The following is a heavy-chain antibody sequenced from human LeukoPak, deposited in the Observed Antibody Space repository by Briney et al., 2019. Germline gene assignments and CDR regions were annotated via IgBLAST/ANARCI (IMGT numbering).Heavy chain of an antibody. CDR2: IHSGGYT. D-gene: IGHD1-26*01. Sequence: SETLSLTCTVSGGSISGYYWAWIRQPPGQGLEWIAYIHSGGYTNTNPSLKSRVTISVDTSRNQFSLKVTSVTAADTAVYYCAKRQGPKSGSYDYFDPWGRGTLVTVSS. CDR3: AKRQGPKSGSYDYFDP. J-gene: IGHJ5*02. CDR1: GGSISGYY. V-gene: IGHV4-4*09.